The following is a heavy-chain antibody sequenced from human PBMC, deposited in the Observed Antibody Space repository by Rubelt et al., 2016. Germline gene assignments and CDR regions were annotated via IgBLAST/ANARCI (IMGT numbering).Heavy chain of an antibody. J-gene: IGHJ4*02. CDR3: AGGPNMYYFDY. CDR1: GGSIISSGYY. D-gene: IGHD1/OR15-1a*01. Sequence: QLHLQESGPGLVKSSETLSLTCSVSGGSIISSGYYWSWIRQPPGKGLEWIGSISYSGSTYYNPSLKRRVTISIDTSKNQFSLSRSSVTAADTDVYYCAGGPNMYYFDYWGQGVLVTVSS. CDR2: ISYSGST. V-gene: IGHV4-39*07.